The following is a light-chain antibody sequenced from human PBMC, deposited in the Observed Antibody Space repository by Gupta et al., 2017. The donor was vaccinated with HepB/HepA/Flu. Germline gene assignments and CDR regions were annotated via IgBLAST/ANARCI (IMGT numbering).Light chain of an antibody. J-gene: IGLJ2*01. CDR3: QSYDSSLSVV. Sequence: QSVLAQPPSVSGAPGQRVTISCPGSSSNIGAGYDVHWYQHLPGTAPQLLIYDNNNRPSGVPDRFSGSKSGTSASLAITGLQAEDEADYYCQSYDSSLSVVFGGGTKLTVL. V-gene: IGLV1-40*01. CDR1: SSNIGAGYD. CDR2: DNN.